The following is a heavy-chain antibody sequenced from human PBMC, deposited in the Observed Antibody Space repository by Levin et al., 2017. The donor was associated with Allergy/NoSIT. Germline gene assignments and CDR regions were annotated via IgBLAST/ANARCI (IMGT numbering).Heavy chain of an antibody. CDR2: IKSKTDGGTT. D-gene: IGHD5-12*01. V-gene: IGHV3-15*01. CDR3: TTPQWLRFNGVDY. J-gene: IGHJ4*02. CDR1: GFTFSNAW. Sequence: GGSLRLSCAASGFTFSNAWMSWVRQAPGKGLEWVGRIKSKTDGGTTDYAAPVKGRFTISRDDSKNTLYLQMNSLKTEDTAVYYCTTPQWLRFNGVDYWGQGTLVTVSS.